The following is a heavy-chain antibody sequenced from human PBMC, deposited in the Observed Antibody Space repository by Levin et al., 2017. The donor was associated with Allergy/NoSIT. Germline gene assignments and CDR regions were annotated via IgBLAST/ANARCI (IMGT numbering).Heavy chain of an antibody. D-gene: IGHD1-14*01. Sequence: GGSLRLSCAASGFTFSSHAMGWVRQAPGKGLEWVSAIGAGSGRTYYPDSVKGRFTISRDNSKNTLFLQMNSLRAEDTAVYYCAKRWAERVFDYWGQGTLVTVSS. V-gene: IGHV3-23*01. CDR3: AKRWAERVFDY. CDR1: GFTFSSHA. CDR2: IGAGSGRT. J-gene: IGHJ4*02.